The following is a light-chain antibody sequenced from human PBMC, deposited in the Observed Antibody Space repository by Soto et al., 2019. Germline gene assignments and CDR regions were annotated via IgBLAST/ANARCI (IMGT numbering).Light chain of an antibody. CDR2: DAS. J-gene: IGKJ3*01. Sequence: EIVLTQSPATLSLSPGERATLSCRASQSVSSYLAWYQQRPGQAPRLLIYDASNRATGIPARFSGSGSGTDFTRTISSLEPEDFAIYYCQQRSNWRFTFGPGTKVYIK. CDR1: QSVSSY. CDR3: QQRSNWRFT. V-gene: IGKV3-11*01.